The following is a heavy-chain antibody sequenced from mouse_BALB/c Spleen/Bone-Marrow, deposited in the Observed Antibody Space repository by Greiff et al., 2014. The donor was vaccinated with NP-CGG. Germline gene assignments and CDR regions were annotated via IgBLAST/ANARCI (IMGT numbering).Heavy chain of an antibody. CDR2: INPSSGYT. V-gene: IGHV1-4*01. D-gene: IGHD1-1*01. CDR1: GYTFTSYT. CDR3: SRALKDYWSSSNMDY. J-gene: IGHJ2*01. Sequence: QVQLQQSGAELARPGASVKMSCKASGYTFTSYTMHWVKQRPGQGLEWIGYINPSSGYTNYNQKFKGKATLTADKSSSTAYMQLSSRTPEDAAADYCSRALKDYWSSSNMDYWGQGTTLTVSS.